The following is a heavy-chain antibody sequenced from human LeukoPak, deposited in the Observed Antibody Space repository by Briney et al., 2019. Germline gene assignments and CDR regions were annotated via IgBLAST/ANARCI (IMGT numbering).Heavy chain of an antibody. J-gene: IGHJ4*02. V-gene: IGHV3-23*01. CDR3: AEGVSSPLYYFDY. CDR1: GITVSTNY. Sequence: GGSLRLSCAASGITVSTNYMSWVRQAPGKGLEWVSSIGGSSGSTYYADSVKGRFTNSRDNSKNTLYLQMNSLRAEDTAVYYCAEGVSSPLYYFDYWGQGTLVTVSS. CDR2: IGGSSGST. D-gene: IGHD6-13*01.